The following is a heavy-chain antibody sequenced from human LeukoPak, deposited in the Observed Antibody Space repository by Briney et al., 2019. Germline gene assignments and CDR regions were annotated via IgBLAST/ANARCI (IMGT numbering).Heavy chain of an antibody. V-gene: IGHV3-53*01. CDR2: IYSGGST. D-gene: IGHD3-3*01. Sequence: PGGSLRLSCAAPGFTVSSNYMSWVRQAPGKGLEWVSVIYSGGSTYYADSVKGRFTISRDNSKNTLYLQMNSLRAEDTAVYYCARAKGFWSGFHFDYWGQGTLVTVSS. CDR3: ARAKGFWSGFHFDY. CDR1: GFTVSSNY. J-gene: IGHJ4*02.